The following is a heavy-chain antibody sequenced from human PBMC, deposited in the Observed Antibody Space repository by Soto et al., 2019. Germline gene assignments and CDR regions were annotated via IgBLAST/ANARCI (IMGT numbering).Heavy chain of an antibody. CDR2: ISYDGSNK. Sequence: QVQLVESGGGVVQPGRSLRLSCAASGFTFSSYGMHWVRQAPGKGLEWVAVISYDGSNKYYADSVKGRFTISRDNSKNALYLQMNGLRAEDTAVYYCAKVWVYDSSGWSFDYWGQGTLVTVSS. D-gene: IGHD3-22*01. V-gene: IGHV3-30*18. CDR3: AKVWVYDSSGWSFDY. CDR1: GFTFSSYG. J-gene: IGHJ4*02.